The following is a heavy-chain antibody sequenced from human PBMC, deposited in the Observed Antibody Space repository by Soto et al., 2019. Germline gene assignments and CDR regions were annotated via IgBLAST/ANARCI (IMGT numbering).Heavy chain of an antibody. CDR1: VFTVSSNY. J-gene: IGHJ6*02. V-gene: IGHV3-53*01. Sequence: PGGSLRLSCAASVFTVSSNYMSLVRQSRGKGLEWVSVIYSGGSTYYSDSVKGRFTISRDNYKNTLYLQMNRLRAEDTAVYYCARDSHRGMDVWGQGTKATVSS. CDR3: ARDSHRGMDV. CDR2: IYSGGST.